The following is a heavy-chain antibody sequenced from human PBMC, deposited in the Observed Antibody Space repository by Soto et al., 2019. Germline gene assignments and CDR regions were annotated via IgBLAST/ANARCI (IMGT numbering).Heavy chain of an antibody. V-gene: IGHV2-5*01. J-gene: IGHJ4*02. D-gene: IGHD1-20*01. CDR2: LYWNDDR. CDR3: VHRTYNTPNYFGY. Sequence: ESAPTLVNPTQTLTLTCTFSGYSLRSIGVAVGWIRQPPGKALAWLALLYWNDDRRYSQSLKNRLTITKDTSKNQVVLTMTNMDPVDTATYYCVHRTYNTPNYFGYWGQGTLVTVSS. CDR1: GYSLRSIGVA.